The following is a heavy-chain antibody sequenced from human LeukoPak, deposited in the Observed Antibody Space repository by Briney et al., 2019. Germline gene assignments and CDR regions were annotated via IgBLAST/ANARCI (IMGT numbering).Heavy chain of an antibody. Sequence: ASVKVSCEASGYTFTRYGNSWVRQAPGQGLEWMGWISAYNGATNYAQKVQGRVTMTTDTSTSTVYMELRSLRYDDTAVYYCARDYSSSWYYFDYWGQGSLVTVSS. CDR2: ISAYNGAT. J-gene: IGHJ4*02. CDR1: GYTFTRYG. CDR3: ARDYSSSWYYFDY. V-gene: IGHV1-18*01. D-gene: IGHD6-13*01.